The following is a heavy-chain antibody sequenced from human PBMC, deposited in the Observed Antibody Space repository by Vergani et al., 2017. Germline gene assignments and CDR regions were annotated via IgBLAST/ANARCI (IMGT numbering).Heavy chain of an antibody. V-gene: IGHV4-39*07. Sequence: QLQLQESGPGLVKPSETLSLTCTVSGGSISSSSYYWGWIRQPPGKGLEWIGSIYYSGSTYYNPSLKSRVTISVDTSKNQFSLKLSSVTAADTAVYYCAREVAYDYVWGSYRNLGYWGQGTLVTVSS. CDR2: IYYSGST. CDR1: GGSISSSSYY. D-gene: IGHD3-16*02. J-gene: IGHJ4*02. CDR3: AREVAYDYVWGSYRNLGY.